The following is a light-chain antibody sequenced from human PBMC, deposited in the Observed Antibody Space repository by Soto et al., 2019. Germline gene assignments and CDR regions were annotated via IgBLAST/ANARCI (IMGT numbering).Light chain of an antibody. CDR1: SIDFVSYNR. CDR3: ILYTCENTYV. CDR2: EAR. Sequence: QSVLTQPPSVSGSTGQSVTISCTGTSIDFVSYNRVSWYQQPPGTAPKLILYEARNRPSGVPDSFSGSKSGNTASLLISGLQAADEADYYCILYTCENTYVVGPGTKVIV. V-gene: IGLV2-18*01. J-gene: IGLJ1*01.